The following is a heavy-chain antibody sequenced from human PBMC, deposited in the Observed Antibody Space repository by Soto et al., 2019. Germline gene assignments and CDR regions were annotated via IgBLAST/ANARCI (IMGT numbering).Heavy chain of an antibody. Sequence: GGSLRLSCAASGFTFSSYGLHWVRQAPGKGLEWVAVIWYDGSNKYYADSVKGRFTISRDNSKNTLYLQMNSLRAEDTAVYYCARDNGSYGFSFDYWGQGTLVTV. CDR3: ARDNGSYGFSFDY. J-gene: IGHJ4*02. V-gene: IGHV3-33*01. CDR1: GFTFSSYG. CDR2: IWYDGSNK. D-gene: IGHD5-18*01.